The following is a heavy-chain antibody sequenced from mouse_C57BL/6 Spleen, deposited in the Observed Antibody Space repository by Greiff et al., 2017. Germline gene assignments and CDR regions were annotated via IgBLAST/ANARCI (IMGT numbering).Heavy chain of an antibody. D-gene: IGHD2-3*01. Sequence: VKLMESGAELVKPGASVKISCKASGYAFSSYWMNWVKQRPGKGLEWIGQIYPGDGDTNYNGKFKGKATLTADKSSSTAYMQLSSLTSEDSAVYFCASFDGYYRAMDYWGQGTSVTVSS. CDR2: IYPGDGDT. CDR3: ASFDGYYRAMDY. CDR1: GYAFSSYW. J-gene: IGHJ4*01. V-gene: IGHV1-80*01.